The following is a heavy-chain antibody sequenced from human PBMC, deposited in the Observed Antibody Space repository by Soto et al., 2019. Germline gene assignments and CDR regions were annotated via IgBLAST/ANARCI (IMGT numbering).Heavy chain of an antibody. CDR3: ARGPSGLYDFWSGSTPVFDY. J-gene: IGHJ4*02. CDR2: INHSGST. CDR1: GWSFSGYY. Sequence: SETLSLTCAVYGWSFSGYYWSWIRQPPGKGLEWIGEINHSGSTNYNPSLKGRVTISVDTSKNQFSLKLSSVTAADTAVYYCARGPSGLYDFWSGSTPVFDYWGQGTLVTVSS. V-gene: IGHV4-34*01. D-gene: IGHD3-3*01.